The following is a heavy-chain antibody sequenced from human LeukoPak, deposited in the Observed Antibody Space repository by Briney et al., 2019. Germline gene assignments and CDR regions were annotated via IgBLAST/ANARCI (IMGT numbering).Heavy chain of an antibody. J-gene: IGHJ4*02. CDR2: ISAYNGNT. CDR3: ARGIAVFDY. Sequence: ASVKVSCKASGYTFTSYVISWVRPAPGRGLGWMGWISAYNGNTNYEQKLQGRVTTTTDTSTSTAYMELRSLRSDDVAVYYCARGIAVFDYWGQGTLVTVSS. CDR1: GYTFTSYV. D-gene: IGHD6-19*01. V-gene: IGHV1-18*03.